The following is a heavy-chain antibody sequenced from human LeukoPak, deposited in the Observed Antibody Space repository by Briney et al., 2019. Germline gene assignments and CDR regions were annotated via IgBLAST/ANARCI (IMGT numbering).Heavy chain of an antibody. D-gene: IGHD5-12*01. CDR2: MNPNSGST. Sequence: ASVKVSCKPSGYTFTSYDINWVRQAIGQGLEWMGWMNPNSGSTGYAQKFQGRVTMTRNTSISTAYMELSSLRSEDTAVYYCATKSREWLRFGKHYYYMDVWGKGTTVTVSS. CDR1: GYTFTSYD. V-gene: IGHV1-8*01. CDR3: ATKSREWLRFGKHYYYMDV. J-gene: IGHJ6*03.